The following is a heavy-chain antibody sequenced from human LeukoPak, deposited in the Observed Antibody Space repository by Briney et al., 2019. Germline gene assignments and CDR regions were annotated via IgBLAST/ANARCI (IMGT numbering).Heavy chain of an antibody. CDR1: GFTFDDYG. J-gene: IGHJ4*02. D-gene: IGHD6-19*01. V-gene: IGHV3-30*03. CDR3: ARGEQWLDAFDY. Sequence: GGSLRLSCAASGFTFDDYGMSWVRHVPGKGLEWVAVISYDGSNKYYADSVKGRFTISRDNSKNTLYLQMNSLRAEDTAVYYCARGEQWLDAFDYWGQGTLVTVSS. CDR2: ISYDGSNK.